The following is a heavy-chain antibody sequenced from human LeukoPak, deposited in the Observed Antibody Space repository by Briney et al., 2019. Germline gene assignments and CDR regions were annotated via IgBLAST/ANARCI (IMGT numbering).Heavy chain of an antibody. Sequence: ASVKVSCKGSGDSFGTYGITWVRQAPGEGLEWMGGFNPIFGSAQYAQKFQVRVTITMDVSARTVYMELSSLRSEDTTIYYCARDFGSGVFDPWGQGTLVTVSS. CDR1: GDSFGTYG. D-gene: IGHD3-10*01. J-gene: IGHJ5*02. V-gene: IGHV1-69*05. CDR3: ARDFGSGVFDP. CDR2: FNPIFGSA.